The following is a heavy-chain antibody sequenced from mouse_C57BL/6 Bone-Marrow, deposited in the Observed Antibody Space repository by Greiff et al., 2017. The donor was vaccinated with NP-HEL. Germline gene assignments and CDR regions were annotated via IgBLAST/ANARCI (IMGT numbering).Heavy chain of an antibody. CDR2: ISYDGSN. CDR1: GYSITSGYY. CDR3: AREGAFITTVVYWYFDV. J-gene: IGHJ1*03. D-gene: IGHD1-1*01. Sequence: EVKLEESGPGLVKPSQSLSLTCSVTGYSITSGYYWNWIRQFPGNKLEWMGYISYDGSNNYNPSLKNRISITRDPSKNQFFLKLNSVTTEDTATYYCAREGAFITTVVYWYFDVWGTGTTVTVSS. V-gene: IGHV3-6*01.